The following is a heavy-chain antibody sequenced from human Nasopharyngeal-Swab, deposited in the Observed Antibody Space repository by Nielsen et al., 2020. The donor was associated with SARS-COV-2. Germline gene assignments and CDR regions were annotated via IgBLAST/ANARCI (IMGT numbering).Heavy chain of an antibody. Sequence: GGSLRLSCVASWVIVSSNYMSWVRQAPGKGLEWVSVIYSGGSTYYADSVKGRFTISRDNSKNTLYLQMNSLRVEDTAVYYCATGRGLGYFQQWGQGTLVTVSS. CDR3: ATGRGLGYFQQ. CDR2: IYSGGST. CDR1: WVIVSSNY. D-gene: IGHD3-16*01. V-gene: IGHV3-53*01. J-gene: IGHJ1*01.